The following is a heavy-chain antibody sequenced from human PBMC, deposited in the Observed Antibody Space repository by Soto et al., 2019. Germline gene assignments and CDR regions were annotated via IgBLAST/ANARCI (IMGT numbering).Heavy chain of an antibody. CDR2: IKQDGSEK. V-gene: IGHV3-7*01. D-gene: IGHD3-3*01. Sequence: PGGSLRLSCAASGFTFSSYWMSWVRQAPGKGLEWVANIKQDGSEKYYVDSVKGRFTISRDNAKNSLYLQMNSLRAEDTAVYYCARVLIFGVVPDAFDIWGQGTMVTVSS. CDR1: GFTFSSYW. J-gene: IGHJ3*02. CDR3: ARVLIFGVVPDAFDI.